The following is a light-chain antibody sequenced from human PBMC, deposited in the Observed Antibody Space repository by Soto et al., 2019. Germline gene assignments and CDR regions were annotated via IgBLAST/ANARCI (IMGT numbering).Light chain of an antibody. CDR3: QQRHMWPIT. V-gene: IGKV3-11*01. J-gene: IGKJ5*01. CDR2: DAY. CDR1: QSVSSK. Sequence: EIVMTQSPATLSVSPGERATLSYRASQSVSSKLAWYQQKPGQAPRLLIYDAYNRATGIPPRFSGSGSGTDFTLTISSLEPEDSAVYYCQQRHMWPITFGQGTRLEIK.